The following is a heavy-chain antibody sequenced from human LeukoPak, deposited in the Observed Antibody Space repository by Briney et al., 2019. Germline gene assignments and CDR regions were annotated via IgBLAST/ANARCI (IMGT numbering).Heavy chain of an antibody. Sequence: GASVKVSCKASGYTFTNYAMHWVRQAPGQRLEWMGWINTGNGNTKYSQEFQGRVTITRDTSASTAYMDLNSLRSEDMAVYYCAVGDYYYDTRFDYWGQGTLVTVSS. V-gene: IGHV1-3*03. CDR2: INTGNGNT. CDR3: AVGDYYYDTRFDY. D-gene: IGHD3-22*01. CDR1: GYTFTNYA. J-gene: IGHJ4*02.